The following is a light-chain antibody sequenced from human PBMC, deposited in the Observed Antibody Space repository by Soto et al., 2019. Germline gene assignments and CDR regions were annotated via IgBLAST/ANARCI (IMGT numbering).Light chain of an antibody. V-gene: IGLV2-14*03. CDR2: DVS. CDR1: SSDIGRYNY. Sequence: QSALTQPASVSGSPGQSITISCTGTSSDIGRYNYVSWYQHSPGKAPKLIIYDVSDRPSGVSNRFSGSKSGTTASLTISGLQAEYEADSYCGSYTSSDTMIFGGGTKVTVL. CDR3: GSYTSSDTMI. J-gene: IGLJ2*01.